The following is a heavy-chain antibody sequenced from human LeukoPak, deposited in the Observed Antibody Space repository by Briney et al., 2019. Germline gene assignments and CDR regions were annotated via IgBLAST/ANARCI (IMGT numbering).Heavy chain of an antibody. D-gene: IGHD2-2*01. CDR3: ARGAIGVVPAAFDY. CDR2: ISYDGSNK. V-gene: IGHV3-30*03. J-gene: IGHJ4*02. CDR1: GFTFSSYG. Sequence: GRSLRLSCAASGFTFSSYGMHRVRQAPGKGLEWVAVISYDGSNKYYADSVKGRFTISRDNSKNTLYLQMNSLRAEDTAVYYCARGAIGVVPAAFDYWGQGTLVTVSS.